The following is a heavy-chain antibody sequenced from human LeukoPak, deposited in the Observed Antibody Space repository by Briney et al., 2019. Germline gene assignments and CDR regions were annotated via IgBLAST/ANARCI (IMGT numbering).Heavy chain of an antibody. CDR2: ISGSGGST. CDR1: GFTFSSYA. Sequence: GGSLRLSCAASGFTFSSYAMSWVRQAPVKGLEWVSAISGSGGSTYYADSVKGRFTISRDNSKNTLYLQMNSLRAEDTAVYYCAKGDIVVVPAAVEYYHGMDVWGQGTTVTVSS. V-gene: IGHV3-23*01. D-gene: IGHD2-2*01. CDR3: AKGDIVVVPAAVEYYHGMDV. J-gene: IGHJ6*02.